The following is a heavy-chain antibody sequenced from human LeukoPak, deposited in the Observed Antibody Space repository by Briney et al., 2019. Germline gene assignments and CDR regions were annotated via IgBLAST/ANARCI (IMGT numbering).Heavy chain of an antibody. CDR2: INYSGST. Sequence: PSETLSLTCAVDCGSFSGYYWTWIRQPPGKWLEWIGEINYSGSTNYNPSLKSRVTISVDTSKNQFSLKLSSVTAPDPAVYYVARVVGKYTSSRYQRGQGTMVSV. V-gene: IGHV4-34*01. D-gene: IGHD6-13*01. CDR3: ARVVGKYTSSRYQ. CDR1: CGSFSGYY. J-gene: IGHJ4*02.